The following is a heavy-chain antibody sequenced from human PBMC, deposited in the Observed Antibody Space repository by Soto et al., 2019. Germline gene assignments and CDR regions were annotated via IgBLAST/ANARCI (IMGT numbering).Heavy chain of an antibody. J-gene: IGHJ4*02. D-gene: IGHD3-16*01. Sequence: QVQLVESGGGVVQPRRSLRLSCAASGFIFTSYIVHWVRQAPGKGLEWVASVSYDGSKKHYADPVKGRFSISRDNSKNTVSLQMNGLRTEDTAVYYCARDKGLLFDCTFYSWCQRTLVTVSS. CDR3: ARDKGLLFDCTFYS. CDR1: GFIFTSYI. V-gene: IGHV3-30*01. CDR2: VSYDGSKK.